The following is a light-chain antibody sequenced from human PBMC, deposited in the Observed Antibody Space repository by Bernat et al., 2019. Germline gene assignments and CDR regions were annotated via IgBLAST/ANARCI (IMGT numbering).Light chain of an antibody. V-gene: IGKV1-12*01. CDR1: QDISSW. CDR2: AAS. Sequence: DIQMTQSPSSVSASVGDRVTITCRVSQDISSWLAWYQQIPGKAPKLLIYAASSLQSDVPSRFSGSGSGTDFTLTISSLEPEDSASYYCQQANSFPITFGQGTRLEIK. CDR3: QQANSFPIT. J-gene: IGKJ5*01.